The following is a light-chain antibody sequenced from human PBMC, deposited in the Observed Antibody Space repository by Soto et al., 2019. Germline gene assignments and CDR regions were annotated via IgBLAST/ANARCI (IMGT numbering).Light chain of an antibody. Sequence: DLQMTQSPSSLSASVGDRVTITCQASQDISNYLNWYQQKPGKAPKLLIYDASNLETGVPSRFSGSGSGTDFTSTISSLQPEDIATYYCQQYDNLPITFGQGTRLEMK. CDR2: DAS. J-gene: IGKJ5*01. CDR3: QQYDNLPIT. V-gene: IGKV1-33*01. CDR1: QDISNY.